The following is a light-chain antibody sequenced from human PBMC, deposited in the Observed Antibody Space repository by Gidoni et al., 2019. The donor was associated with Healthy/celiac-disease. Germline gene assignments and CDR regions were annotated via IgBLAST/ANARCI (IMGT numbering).Light chain of an antibody. CDR1: KLGDKY. V-gene: IGLV3-1*01. CDR2: QDS. J-gene: IGLJ1*01. Sequence: SYELTQPLSVSVSPGQTASITCSGNKLGDKYACWYQQKPGQSPVLVIYQDSKRPSGIPERFSGSNSGNTATLTISGTQAMDEADYYCQAWDSSLGVFGTGTKVTVL. CDR3: QAWDSSLGV.